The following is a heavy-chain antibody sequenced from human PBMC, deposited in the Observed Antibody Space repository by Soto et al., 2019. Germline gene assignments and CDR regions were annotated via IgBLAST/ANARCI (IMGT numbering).Heavy chain of an antibody. J-gene: IGHJ5*02. V-gene: IGHV1-18*01. CDR2: IATYNSNN. CDR1: GDTFTNFG. D-gene: IGHD3-10*01. CDR3: ARVLRGVANWFDP. Sequence: HLVQSGPEVKKPGASVTVSCKTSGDTFTNFGLSWVRQAPGQGLEWMGWIATYNSNNNYAQKFQGRLTLTTDTSTSTGYMELKSLEYDDTAVYYCARVLRGVANWFDPWGQGTLVTVSS.